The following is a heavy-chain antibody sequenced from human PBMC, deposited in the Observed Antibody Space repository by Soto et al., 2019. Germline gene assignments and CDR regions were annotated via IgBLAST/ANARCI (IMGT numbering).Heavy chain of an antibody. D-gene: IGHD3-3*01. CDR3: AGWAVGIMIFGVPKDY. J-gene: IGHJ4*02. V-gene: IGHV4-34*01. CDR2: INHSGSA. CDR1: GGSFSVHF. Sequence: PGGSLSLTCVVYGGSFSVHFWRWIRDPPGKGLEWIGEINHSGSANYNPSLKSRVTISVDTSKNQFSLKLTSVTAADTAVYYCAGWAVGIMIFGVPKDYWSQGTQVTVSS.